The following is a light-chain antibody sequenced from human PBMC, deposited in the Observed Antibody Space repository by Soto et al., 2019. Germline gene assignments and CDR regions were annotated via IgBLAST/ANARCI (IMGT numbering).Light chain of an antibody. CDR1: SSNIGAGYD. J-gene: IGLJ1*01. CDR3: QSYASSLSGYV. Sequence: QSVLTQPPSVSGAPGRRVTISCTGSSSNIGAGYDVHWYQQLPGTAPKLLIYGNNNRPSGVPDRFSGSKSGTSASLAITGLQAEDEADYYCQSYASSLSGYVFGTGTKLTVL. V-gene: IGLV1-40*01. CDR2: GNN.